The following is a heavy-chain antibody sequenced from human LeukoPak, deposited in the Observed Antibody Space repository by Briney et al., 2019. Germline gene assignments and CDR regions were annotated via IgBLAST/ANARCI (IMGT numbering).Heavy chain of an antibody. CDR1: GLTFSSYS. D-gene: IGHD1-14*01. CDR3: ARGYQFMDV. Sequence: GGSLRLSCAASGLTFSSYSMNWVRQAPGKGLEWVSYISSSSSTIYYADSVKGRFTISRDNAKNSLYLQMNSLRAEDTAVYYCARGYQFMDVWGQGTTVTVSS. V-gene: IGHV3-48*01. J-gene: IGHJ6*02. CDR2: ISSSSSTI.